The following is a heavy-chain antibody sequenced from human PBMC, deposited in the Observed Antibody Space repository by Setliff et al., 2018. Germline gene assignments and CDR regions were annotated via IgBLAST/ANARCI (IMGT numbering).Heavy chain of an antibody. V-gene: IGHV4-61*08. CDR3: ARGRSSGSCYPHDVFAI. CDR2: IYYSGNT. D-gene: IGHD2-15*01. J-gene: IGHJ3*02. CDR1: GGSISSGGYY. Sequence: SETLSLTCTVSGGSISSGGYYWSWIRQHPGKGLEWIGYIYYSGNTNYNPSLKSRVTISFNTSKNQISLNLSSVTAADTAVYFCARGRSSGSCYPHDVFAIWGQGTMVTVSS.